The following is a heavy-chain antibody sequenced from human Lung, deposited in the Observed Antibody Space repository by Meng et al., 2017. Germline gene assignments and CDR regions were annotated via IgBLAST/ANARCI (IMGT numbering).Heavy chain of an antibody. CDR2: ISHDGGQT. Sequence: GGSLRLSCAASGFTFDTYAMHWVRQTPGKGLEWVAVISHDGGQTFYTDSVKGRFSISRDNSKNTLSLKMNSLRTEDAALYYCAGAYDTTSSSGTWFEFKLNYWGQGTPVTVSS. CDR1: GFTFDTYA. V-gene: IGHV3-30*10. J-gene: IGHJ4*02. CDR3: AGAYDTTSSSGTWFEFKLNY. D-gene: IGHD3-22*01.